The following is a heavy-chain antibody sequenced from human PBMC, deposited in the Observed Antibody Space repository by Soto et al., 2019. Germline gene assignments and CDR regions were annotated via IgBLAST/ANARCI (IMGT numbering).Heavy chain of an antibody. J-gene: IGHJ3*02. CDR1: GGSVSSDGYY. Sequence: QVQLQESGPGLVKPSQTLSLTCTVSGGSVSSDGYYWSWIRQHPGKGLEWVGYIYYSGSTYYNQSLMRRVTRAVDTSKNQFSLKTSSVTAADTAVYYCARAYGDYASEGFDIWGHGTMVTVSS. D-gene: IGHD4-17*01. CDR3: ARAYGDYASEGFDI. CDR2: IYYSGST. V-gene: IGHV4-31*03.